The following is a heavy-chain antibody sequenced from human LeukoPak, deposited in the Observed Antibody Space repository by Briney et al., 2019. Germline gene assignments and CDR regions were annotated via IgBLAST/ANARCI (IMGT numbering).Heavy chain of an antibody. CDR1: GGSFSGYY. J-gene: IGHJ6*02. CDR3: ARYCSGGSYYGLGIYGMDV. CDR2: INHSGST. Sequence: PSETLSLTCAVYGGSFSGYYWSWIRQPPGKGLEWIGEINHSGSTNYNPSLKSRVTISVDTSKNQFSLKLSSVTAADTAVYYCARYCSGGSYYGLGIYGMDVWGQGTTVTVSS. D-gene: IGHD2-15*01. V-gene: IGHV4-34*01.